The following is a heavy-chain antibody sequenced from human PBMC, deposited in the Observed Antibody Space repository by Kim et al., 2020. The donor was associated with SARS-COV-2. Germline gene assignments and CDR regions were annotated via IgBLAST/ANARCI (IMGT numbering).Heavy chain of an antibody. CDR2: GST. Sequence: GSTYYNPSRKSRVPIFVDASKTQFSLNLSSVTAADTAVYYCARSQNHYFDYWGQGTLVTVSS. V-gene: IGHV4-39*01. J-gene: IGHJ4*02. CDR3: ARSQNHYFDY.